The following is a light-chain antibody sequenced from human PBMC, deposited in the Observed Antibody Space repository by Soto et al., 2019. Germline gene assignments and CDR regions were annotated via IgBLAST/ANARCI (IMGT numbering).Light chain of an antibody. Sequence: IVLTQSPGTVSLTQGEGATLSCRASQSVKSSYLAWYQQKPGQAPRLLIFGTSNRATGIPDRFRGGGSGTDFTLTISSLEPEDFAVYYCQQYASSPGTFAQGAKVDIK. V-gene: IGKV3-20*01. CDR2: GTS. J-gene: IGKJ1*01. CDR3: QQYASSPGT. CDR1: QSVKSSY.